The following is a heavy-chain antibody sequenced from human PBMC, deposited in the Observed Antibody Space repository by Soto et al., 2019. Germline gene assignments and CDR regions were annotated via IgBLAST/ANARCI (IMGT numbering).Heavy chain of an antibody. CDR1: GDFPTTYY. V-gene: IGHV4-59*01. D-gene: IGHD6-19*01. J-gene: IGHJ4*02. CDR3: ARSPQYSSGWNGGFDY. Sequence: NPSETLSLTCDVSGDFPTTYYWNWIRQSPGKGLEWIGYIFYGGHTNYNPSLRGRATISVDTSKNQFSLKLSSVTAADTAVYYCARSPQYSSGWNGGFDYWGQGTLVTVSS. CDR2: IFYGGHT.